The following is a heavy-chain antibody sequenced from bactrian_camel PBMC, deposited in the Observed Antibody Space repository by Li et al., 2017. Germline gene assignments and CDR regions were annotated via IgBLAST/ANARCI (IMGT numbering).Heavy chain of an antibody. J-gene: IGHJ6*01. V-gene: IGHV3S26*01. CDR1: GYTYSADC. CDR3: AARGPYCYTKLSVRDFTY. Sequence: HVQLVESGGGSVQAGGSLKLSCVVSGYTYSADCMVWFRQASGREREAVATYDSDGTTSYADSVKGRFTVSRGNAKNTLYLQMNTLKPEDTALYYCAARGPYCYTKLSVRDFTYWGQGTQVTVS. D-gene: IGHD2*01. CDR2: TYDSDGTT.